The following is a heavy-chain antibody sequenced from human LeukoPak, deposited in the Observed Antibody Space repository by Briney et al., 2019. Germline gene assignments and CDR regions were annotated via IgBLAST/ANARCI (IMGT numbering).Heavy chain of an antibody. CDR1: GFTFSSYG. D-gene: IGHD3-10*01. V-gene: IGHV3-30*02. CDR2: IRYDGSNK. J-gene: IGHJ3*02. Sequence: GGSLRLSCAASGFTFSSYGMHWVRQAPGKGLEWVAFIRYDGSNKYYADSVKGRFTISRDNSKNTLYLQMNSLRAEDTAVYYCAKDRMVRGVKGTFDIWGQGTMVTVSS. CDR3: AKDRMVRGVKGTFDI.